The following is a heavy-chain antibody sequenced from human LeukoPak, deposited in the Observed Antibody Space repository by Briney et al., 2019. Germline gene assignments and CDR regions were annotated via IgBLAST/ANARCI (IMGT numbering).Heavy chain of an antibody. D-gene: IGHD3-9*01. CDR1: GYTFTSYG. CDR2: ISAYNGNT. Sequence: AASVKVPCKASGYTFTSYGISWVRQAPGQGLEWMGWISAYNGNTNYAQKLQGRVTMTTDTSTSTAYMELRSLRSDDTAVYYCARDASRYFDWLFDAFDIWGQGTMVTVSS. V-gene: IGHV1-18*01. J-gene: IGHJ3*02. CDR3: ARDASRYFDWLFDAFDI.